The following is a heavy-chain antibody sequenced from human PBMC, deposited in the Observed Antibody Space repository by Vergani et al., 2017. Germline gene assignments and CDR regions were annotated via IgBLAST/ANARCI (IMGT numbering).Heavy chain of an antibody. CDR1: GFTFSSYA. J-gene: IGHJ1*01. D-gene: IGHD2-2*02. Sequence: EVQLLESGGGLVQPGGSLRLSCAASGFTFSSYAMSWVRQAPGKGLEWVSAISCSGGSTYYADSVKGRFTISRDNSKNTLYLQMISLRAEDTAVYYCATGRPPKVIVVVPTAIAYWSQGTLVTVSS. CDR2: ISCSGGST. CDR3: ATGRPPKVIVVVPTAIAY. V-gene: IGHV3-23*01.